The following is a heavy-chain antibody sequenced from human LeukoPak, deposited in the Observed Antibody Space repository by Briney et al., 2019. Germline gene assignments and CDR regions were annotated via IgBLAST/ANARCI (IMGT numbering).Heavy chain of an antibody. V-gene: IGHV1-3*01. J-gene: IGHJ4*02. D-gene: IGHD6-19*01. CDR1: GYTFTSYA. Sequence: ASVTVSFKASGYTFTSYAMHWVRQAPGQRLEWMGWINAGNGNTKYSQKFQGRVTITRDTSASTAYMELSSLRSEDTAVYYCARDALEYSSGYFDYWGQGTLVTVSS. CDR2: INAGNGNT. CDR3: ARDALEYSSGYFDY.